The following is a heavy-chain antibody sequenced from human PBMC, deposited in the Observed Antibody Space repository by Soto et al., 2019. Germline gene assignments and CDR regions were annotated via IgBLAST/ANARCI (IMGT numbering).Heavy chain of an antibody. CDR3: AKDTAAVWELPGSDY. Sequence: EVQLLESGGGLVQPGGSLRLSCAASGFTFSSYAMSWVRQAPGKGLEWVSAISGSGGSTYYADSVKGRFTISRDNSKNTLYLQMNSLRAEDTTVYYCAKDTAAVWELPGSDYWGQGTLVTVSS. CDR2: ISGSGGST. D-gene: IGHD1-26*01. V-gene: IGHV3-23*01. CDR1: GFTFSSYA. J-gene: IGHJ4*02.